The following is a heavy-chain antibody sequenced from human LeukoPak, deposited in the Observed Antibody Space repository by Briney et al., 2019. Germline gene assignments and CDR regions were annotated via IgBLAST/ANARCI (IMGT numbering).Heavy chain of an antibody. Sequence: PGGSLRLSCAASGFTFSSYWMSWVRQAPGKGLEWVANIKQDGSEKYYVDSVKGRFTISRDNAKNSLYLQMNSLRAEDTAVYYCARGISSWYYYYYYYMDVWGKGTTVTVSS. CDR2: IKQDGSEK. V-gene: IGHV3-7*01. CDR1: GFTFSSYW. J-gene: IGHJ6*03. CDR3: ARGISSWYYYYYYYMDV. D-gene: IGHD6-13*01.